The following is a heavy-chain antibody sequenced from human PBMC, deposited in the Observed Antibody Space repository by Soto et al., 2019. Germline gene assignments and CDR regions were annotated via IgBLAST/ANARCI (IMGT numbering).Heavy chain of an antibody. V-gene: IGHV3-48*03. Sequence: EVQLVESGGGLVQPGWSLRLSCADSGLTVSSYEINWGRKAPGKGLEWVSYISSTGSTIYYADSVKGRFTISRDNAKNSRYLQMSSLRAEDTAVYYCARGRIQLTFDYWGQGTLVTVSS. CDR2: ISSTGSTI. J-gene: IGHJ4*02. CDR1: GLTVSSYE. D-gene: IGHD5-18*01. CDR3: ARGRIQLTFDY.